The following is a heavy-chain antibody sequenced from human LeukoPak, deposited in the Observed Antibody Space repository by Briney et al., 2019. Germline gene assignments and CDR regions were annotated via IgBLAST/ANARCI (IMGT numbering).Heavy chain of an antibody. Sequence: SETLSLTCTVSGGSLSSYYWSWIRQPPGKGLEWIGFIYYSGSSNYSPSLKSRVTISVDTSKNQFSLRLTSVTAADTAVYYCARVVVVAASHYFDYWGQGTLVTVSS. D-gene: IGHD2-15*01. V-gene: IGHV4-59*01. CDR1: GGSLSSYY. CDR2: IYYSGSS. J-gene: IGHJ4*02. CDR3: ARVVVVAASHYFDY.